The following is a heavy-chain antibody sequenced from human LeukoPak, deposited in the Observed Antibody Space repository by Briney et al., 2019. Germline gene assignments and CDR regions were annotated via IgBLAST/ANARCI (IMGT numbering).Heavy chain of an antibody. V-gene: IGHV3-20*04. Sequence: PGGSLRLSCAASGFTFDDYGMSWVRQAPRKGLEWVCGINWNGGSTGYADSVTGRFTISRDNAKNSLYLQMNSLRAEDTAVYYCARESSVGAHKAFDYWGQGTLVTVSS. CDR1: GFTFDDYG. CDR2: INWNGGST. CDR3: ARESSVGAHKAFDY. J-gene: IGHJ4*02. D-gene: IGHD1-26*01.